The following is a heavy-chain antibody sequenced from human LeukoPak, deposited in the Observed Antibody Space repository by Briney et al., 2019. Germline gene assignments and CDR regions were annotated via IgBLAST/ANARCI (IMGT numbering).Heavy chain of an antibody. CDR1: GGSINSATYY. Sequence: PSETLSLTCTVSGGSINSATYYWGWIRQPPGKGLEWIGTIYSSGSTSYTPSLESRVTMSVDTSKNQFFLKLTSVTAADTAVYYCARALAYCTGNCVTDYFDYWGQGALVTVSS. J-gene: IGHJ4*02. CDR3: ARALAYCTGNCVTDYFDY. CDR2: IYSSGST. D-gene: IGHD2-8*02. V-gene: IGHV4-39*01.